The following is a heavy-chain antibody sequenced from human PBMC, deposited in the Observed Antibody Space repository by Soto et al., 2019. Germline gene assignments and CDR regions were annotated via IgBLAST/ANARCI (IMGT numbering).Heavy chain of an antibody. Sequence: GGSLRLSCAASGFTFSSYAMGWVRQAPGKGLEWVSAISGSGGSTYYADSVKGRFTISRDNSKNTLYLQMNSLRAEDTAVYYCAKVGGGLYYNDSSGRYFDSWGQGTLVTVSS. CDR1: GFTFSSYA. CDR2: ISGSGGST. D-gene: IGHD3-22*01. V-gene: IGHV3-23*01. CDR3: AKVGGGLYYNDSSGRYFDS. J-gene: IGHJ4*02.